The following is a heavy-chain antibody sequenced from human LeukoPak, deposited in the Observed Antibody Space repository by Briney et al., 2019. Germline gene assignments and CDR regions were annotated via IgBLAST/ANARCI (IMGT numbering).Heavy chain of an antibody. D-gene: IGHD2-2*01. J-gene: IGHJ4*02. CDR2: TRNKANSYTT. Sequence: PGGSLRLSCAASGFTFSSYSMNWVRQAPGKGLEWVGRTRNKANSYTTEYAASVKGRFTISRDDSKNSLYLQMNSLKTEDTAVYYCVRLDCSSTSCYFDYWGQGTLVTVSS. V-gene: IGHV3-72*01. CDR1: GFTFSSYS. CDR3: VRLDCSSTSCYFDY.